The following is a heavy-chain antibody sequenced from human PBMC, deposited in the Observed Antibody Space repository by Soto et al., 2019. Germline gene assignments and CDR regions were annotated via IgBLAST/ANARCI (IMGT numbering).Heavy chain of an antibody. CDR1: GYTFTSYY. CDR2: INPSGGST. CDR3: ARDRIAVAGPKKFDY. Sequence: ASVKVSCKASGYTFTSYYMHWVRQAPGQGLEWMGIINPSGGSTSYAQKFQGRVTMTRDTSTSTVYMELSSLRSEDTAVYYCARDRIAVAGPKKFDYWGPGTQVTVSS. D-gene: IGHD6-19*01. J-gene: IGHJ4*02. V-gene: IGHV1-46*01.